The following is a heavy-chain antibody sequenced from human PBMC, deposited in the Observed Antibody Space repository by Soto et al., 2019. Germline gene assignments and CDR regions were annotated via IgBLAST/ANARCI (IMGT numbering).Heavy chain of an antibody. CDR3: TRNWFGALFQPDY. Sequence: SETLSLTCTVSSASISSGAYYWGWIRQPPGKGLEWVGSIYYSGSTYYNPSLKSRVTISVDMSKNQVFLKLRSVTAADTAVYYCTRNWFGALFQPDYLVQGTLVT. CDR1: SASISSGAYY. J-gene: IGHJ4*02. D-gene: IGHD3-10*01. CDR2: IYYSGST. V-gene: IGHV4-39*01.